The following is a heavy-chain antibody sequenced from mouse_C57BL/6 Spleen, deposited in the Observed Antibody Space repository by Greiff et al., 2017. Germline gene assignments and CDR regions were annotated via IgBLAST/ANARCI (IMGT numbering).Heavy chain of an antibody. CDR3: ARHYDYDGIDY. Sequence: EVKLVESGGDLVKPGGSLKLSCAASGFTFSSYGMSWVRQTPDKRLEWVATISSGGSYTYYPDSLKGRFTISRDNAKNTLYLQMSSLKSEDTAMYYCARHYDYDGIDYWGQGTTLTVSS. J-gene: IGHJ2*01. D-gene: IGHD2-4*01. CDR2: ISSGGSYT. V-gene: IGHV5-6*01. CDR1: GFTFSSYG.